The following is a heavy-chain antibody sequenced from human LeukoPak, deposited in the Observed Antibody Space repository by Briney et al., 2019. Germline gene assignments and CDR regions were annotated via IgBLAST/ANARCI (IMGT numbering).Heavy chain of an antibody. CDR2: ISSSSSTI. J-gene: IGHJ4*02. D-gene: IGHD3-10*01. CDR1: GFTFSSYS. V-gene: IGHV3-48*01. Sequence: GGSLRLSCAGSGFTFSSYSMNRVRQAPGKGLEWVSYISSSSSTIYYADSVKGRFTISRDNAKNSLYLQMNSLRAEDTAVYYCARGRLMGSGLPAIDYWGQGTLVTVSS. CDR3: ARGRLMGSGLPAIDY.